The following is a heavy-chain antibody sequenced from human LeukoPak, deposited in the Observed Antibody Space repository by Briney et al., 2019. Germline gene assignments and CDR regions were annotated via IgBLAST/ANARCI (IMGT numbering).Heavy chain of an antibody. V-gene: IGHV4-4*09. CDR1: GGSISSCY. D-gene: IGHD3-10*01. CDR3: ARQGSEPGFDP. CDR2: SYTSGST. Sequence: SETLSLTCTVSGGSISSCYWSWIRQPPGKGLDGIGYSYTSGSTNYNPSLKSRVTISVDTSKNQFSLKLSSVTAADTAVYYCARQGSEPGFDPWGQGTLVTVSS. J-gene: IGHJ5*02.